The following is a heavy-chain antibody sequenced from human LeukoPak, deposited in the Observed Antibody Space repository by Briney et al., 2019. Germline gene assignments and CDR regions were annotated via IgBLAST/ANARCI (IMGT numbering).Heavy chain of an antibody. J-gene: IGHJ4*02. Sequence: PGGSLRLSCAASGFTFSSYSMNWVRQAPGKGLEWVSYISSSSSTIYYADSVKGRFTISRDNAKNSLYLQMSSLRAEDTAVYYCARGRVITMVRGVLVYWGQGTLVTVSS. CDR3: ARGRVITMVRGVLVY. V-gene: IGHV3-48*01. D-gene: IGHD3-10*01. CDR1: GFTFSSYS. CDR2: ISSSSSTI.